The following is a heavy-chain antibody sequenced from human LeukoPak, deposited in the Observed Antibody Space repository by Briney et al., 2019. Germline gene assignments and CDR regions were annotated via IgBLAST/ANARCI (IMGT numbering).Heavy chain of an antibody. Sequence: PSETLSLTCTVSGGSISYYYWSWIRQSAGKGLEWIGRIYSSGSTKDNPSLKSRVTMSVDTSKSQFSLKLNSVTAADTAVYYCASAIAIPAWAFDLWGQGTVVTVSS. CDR2: IYSSGST. CDR3: ASAIAIPAWAFDL. V-gene: IGHV4-4*07. J-gene: IGHJ3*01. D-gene: IGHD6-13*01. CDR1: GGSISYYY.